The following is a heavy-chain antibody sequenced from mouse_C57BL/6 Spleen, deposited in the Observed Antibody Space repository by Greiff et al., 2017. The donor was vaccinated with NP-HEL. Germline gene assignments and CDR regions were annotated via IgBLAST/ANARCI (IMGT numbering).Heavy chain of an antibody. Sequence: DVKLVESGGGLVKPGGSLKLSCAASGFTFSSYAMSWVRQTPEKRLEWVATISDGGSYTYYPDNVKGRFTISRDNAKNNLYLQMSHLKSEDTAMYYCARESDYDVLAYWGQGTLVTVSA. D-gene: IGHD2-4*01. J-gene: IGHJ3*01. CDR1: GFTFSSYA. CDR2: ISDGGSYT. CDR3: ARESDYDVLAY. V-gene: IGHV5-4*01.